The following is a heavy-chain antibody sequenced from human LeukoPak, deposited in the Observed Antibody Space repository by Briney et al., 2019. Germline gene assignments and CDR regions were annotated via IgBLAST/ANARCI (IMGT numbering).Heavy chain of an antibody. CDR2: IIPIFGTA. Sequence: ASVKVSCKVSGYTLTELSMHWVRQAPGQGLEWMGGIIPIFGTANYAQRFQGRVTITADESTSTAYMELSSLRSEDTAVYYCARDVTMVRGVIIKGYNWFDPWGQGTLVTVSS. CDR1: GYTLTELS. D-gene: IGHD3-10*01. CDR3: ARDVTMVRGVIIKGYNWFDP. V-gene: IGHV1-69*13. J-gene: IGHJ5*02.